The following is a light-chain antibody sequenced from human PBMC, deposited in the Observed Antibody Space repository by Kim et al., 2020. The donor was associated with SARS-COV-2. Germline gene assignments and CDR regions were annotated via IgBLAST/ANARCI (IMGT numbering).Light chain of an antibody. V-gene: IGLV1-51*01. J-gene: IGLJ3*02. CDR2: DNN. CDR1: SSNVGNNY. CDR3: GTWDTSLSAWV. Sequence: QSVLTQPPSVSAAPGQKVTISCSGSSSNVGNNYVSWYQQVPGTAPKLLIYDNNKRPSGIADRFSGSKSGASGTLGITGLQTGDEADYYCGTWDTSLSAWVFGGGTHLTVL.